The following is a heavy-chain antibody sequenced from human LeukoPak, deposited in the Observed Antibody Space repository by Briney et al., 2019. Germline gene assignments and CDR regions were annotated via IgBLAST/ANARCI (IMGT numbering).Heavy chain of an antibody. D-gene: IGHD6-13*01. J-gene: IGHJ5*02. CDR3: ARIRSAGYSSSWYSRGLWFDP. CDR2: INHSGST. CDR1: GGSFSGYY. Sequence: PSETLSLTCAVYGGSFSGYYWSWIRQPPGKGLEWIGEINHSGSTNYNPSLRSRVTISVDTSKNQFSLKLSSVTAADTAVYYCARIRSAGYSSSWYSRGLWFDPWGQGTLVTVSS. V-gene: IGHV4-34*01.